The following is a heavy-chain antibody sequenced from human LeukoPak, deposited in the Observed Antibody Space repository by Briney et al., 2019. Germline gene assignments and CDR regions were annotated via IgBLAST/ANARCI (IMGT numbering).Heavy chain of an antibody. CDR3: ARIGYYDSSGYSDY. J-gene: IGHJ4*02. CDR1: GGSFSGYY. Sequence: KPSETLSLTCAVYGGSFSGYYWSWIRQPPGKGLEWIGEINHSGSTNYNPSLKSRVTISVDTSKNQFSLKLSSVTAADTAVYYCARIGYYDSSGYSDYWGQGTLVTVSS. CDR2: INHSGST. D-gene: IGHD3-22*01. V-gene: IGHV4-34*01.